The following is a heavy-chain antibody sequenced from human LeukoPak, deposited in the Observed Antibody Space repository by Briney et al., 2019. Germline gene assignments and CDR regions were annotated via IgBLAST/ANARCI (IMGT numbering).Heavy chain of an antibody. D-gene: IGHD3-3*01. CDR2: FSGSGGST. J-gene: IGHJ4*02. V-gene: IGHV3-23*01. CDR3: AKVLAYYDFWSGYADY. CDR1: GFTFSSST. Sequence: GGSLRLSCAASGFTFSSSTMNWVRQAPGKGLEWVSAFSGSGGSTYYADSVKGRFTISRDNSKNTLYLQMNSLRAEDTAVYYCAKVLAYYDFWSGYADYWGQGTLVTVSS.